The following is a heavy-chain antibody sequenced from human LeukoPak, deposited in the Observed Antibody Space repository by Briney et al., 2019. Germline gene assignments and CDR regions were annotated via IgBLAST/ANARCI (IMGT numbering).Heavy chain of an antibody. CDR2: INPSGGST. CDR3: ARDYYDSSAIPHWFDP. J-gene: IGHJ5*02. CDR1: GYTFTSYY. V-gene: IGHV1-46*01. Sequence: ASVKVSCKASGYTFTSYYMHWVRQAPGQGLEWMGIINPSGGSTSYAQKFQGRVTMTRDTSTSTVYMELSSLRSEDTAVYYYARDYYDSSAIPHWFDPWGQGTLVTVSS. D-gene: IGHD3-22*01.